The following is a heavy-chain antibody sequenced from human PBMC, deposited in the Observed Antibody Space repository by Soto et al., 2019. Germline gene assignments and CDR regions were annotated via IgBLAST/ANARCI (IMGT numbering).Heavy chain of an antibody. CDR1: SHTLTTYG. Sequence: ASVKVSCKASSHTLTTYGISWVRQAPGQGLEWMGIIYPSGGSTRNAQKFQGRVTMTRDTSTSTVYMELSSLRSEDTAVYYCARDFSGPMDYWGRGTLVTVSS. CDR3: ARDFSGPMDY. J-gene: IGHJ4*02. V-gene: IGHV1-46*01. D-gene: IGHD3-10*01. CDR2: IYPSGGST.